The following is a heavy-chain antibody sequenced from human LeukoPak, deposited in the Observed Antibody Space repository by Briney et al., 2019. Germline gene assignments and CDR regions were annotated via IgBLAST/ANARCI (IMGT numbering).Heavy chain of an antibody. V-gene: IGHV3-23*01. CDR3: AKLHNYYDSRGYHRDRYNDY. Sequence: GGSLRLSCAASGFTFSSYAMSWVRQAPGKGLEWVSAISGSGGSTDYADSVKGRFTISRDNSKNTLYLQMNSLRAEDTAVYYCAKLHNYYDSRGYHRDRYNDYWGQGTLVTVSS. J-gene: IGHJ4*02. CDR1: GFTFSSYA. D-gene: IGHD3-22*01. CDR2: ISGSGGST.